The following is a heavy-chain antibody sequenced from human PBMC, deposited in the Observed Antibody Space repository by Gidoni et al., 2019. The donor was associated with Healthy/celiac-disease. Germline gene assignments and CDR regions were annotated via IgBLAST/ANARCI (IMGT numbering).Heavy chain of an antibody. CDR3: ARAPGIGAGGRGNFDY. CDR2: IYYSGST. Sequence: QVELQESGPGLEKPSETLSLTCTVSGGSISPYYWSWIRQPPGKGLEWIGDIYYSGSTNYNPSLKSRVTISVDTSKNQFSLKLSSVTAADTAVYYCARAPGIGAGGRGNFDYWGRGTLVTVSS. CDR1: GGSISPYY. V-gene: IGHV4-59*01. J-gene: IGHJ4*02. D-gene: IGHD6-13*01.